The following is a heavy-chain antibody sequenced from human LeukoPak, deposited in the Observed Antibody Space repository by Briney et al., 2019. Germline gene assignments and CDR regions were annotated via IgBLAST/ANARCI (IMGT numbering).Heavy chain of an antibody. CDR3: ARSISGGGNFDY. D-gene: IGHD2-15*01. J-gene: IGHJ4*02. CDR2: ISGSGGST. CDR1: GFTFNSYA. Sequence: PGGSLRLSCAASGFTFNSYAMSWVRQAPGKGLEWVSAISGSGGSTYYADSVKGRFTISRDNSKNTLYLQMNSLRAEDTAVYYCARSISGGGNFDYWGQGTLVTVSS. V-gene: IGHV3-23*01.